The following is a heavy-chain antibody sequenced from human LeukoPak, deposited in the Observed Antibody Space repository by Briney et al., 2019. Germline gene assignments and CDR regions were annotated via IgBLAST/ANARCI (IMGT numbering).Heavy chain of an antibody. V-gene: IGHV1-2*02. D-gene: IGHD2-2*01. J-gene: IGHJ4*01. CDR1: GYTFTDYY. Sequence: ASVKVSCKTSGYTFTDYYLHWVRQAPGQGLEWMGWINPNSGDTQYAQRFQDRVTMTRDTSISTAYMELSRLRSDDTAVYFCRVVVVPANGDDGDDDSYFDSWGHGTLVTVSS. CDR2: INPNSGDT. CDR3: RVVVVPANGDDGDDDSYFDS.